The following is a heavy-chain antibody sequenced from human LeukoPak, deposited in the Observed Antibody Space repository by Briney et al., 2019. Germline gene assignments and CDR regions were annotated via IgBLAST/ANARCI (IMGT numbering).Heavy chain of an antibody. D-gene: IGHD3-22*01. CDR3: TTELDIRPNHY. CDR1: GFTFSNAW. Sequence: GGSLRLSCAASGFTFSNAWMSWVRQAPGKGLEWVGRIKSKTDGGTTDYAAPVKGRFTISRDDSKNTLYLQMNSLKAEDTAVYYCTTELDIRPNHYWGQGTLVTVSS. V-gene: IGHV3-15*01. CDR2: IKSKTDGGTT. J-gene: IGHJ4*02.